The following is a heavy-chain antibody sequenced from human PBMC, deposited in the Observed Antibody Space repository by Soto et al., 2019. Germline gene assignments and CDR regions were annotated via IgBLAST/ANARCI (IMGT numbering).Heavy chain of an antibody. CDR1: GGSISSSSYY. Sequence: SETLSLTCTVSGGSISSSSYYWGWTRQPPGKGLEWIGSIYYSGSTYYNPSLKSRVTISVDTSKNQFSLKLSSVTAADTAVYYCARHSLEKTVFMDVWGKGTTVTVSS. D-gene: IGHD1-1*01. CDR2: IYYSGST. CDR3: ARHSLEKTVFMDV. V-gene: IGHV4-39*01. J-gene: IGHJ6*03.